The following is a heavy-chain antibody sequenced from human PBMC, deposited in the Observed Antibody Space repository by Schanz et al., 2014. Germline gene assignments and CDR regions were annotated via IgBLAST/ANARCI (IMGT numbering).Heavy chain of an antibody. CDR3: ASSRTRYCSSTSCVPGAFDF. J-gene: IGHJ3*01. D-gene: IGHD2-2*01. Sequence: QVQLVQSGAEVKKPGSSVKVSCKASGGTFSSFGINWVRQAPGQGLEWMGWISAYNGNTNYAQKLQGRVTMTTDTSTSTAYMELRSLRSDDTAVYYCASSRTRYCSSTSCVPGAFDFWGQGTLVTVSS. CDR2: ISAYNGNT. CDR1: GGTFSSFG. V-gene: IGHV1-18*01.